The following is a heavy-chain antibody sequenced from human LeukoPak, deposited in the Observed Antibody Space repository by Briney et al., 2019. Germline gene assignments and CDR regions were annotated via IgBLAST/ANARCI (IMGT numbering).Heavy chain of an antibody. CDR2: INPNSGGT. J-gene: IGHJ5*02. Sequence: ASVKVSCKASGYTFTGYYMHWVRQAPGQGLEWMGWINPNSGGTNYAQKFQGRVTMTRDTSISTAYMELSSLRSEDTAVYYCARDARHRYCSSTTCYRGWLDPWGQGTLVTVSS. CDR1: GYTFTGYY. D-gene: IGHD2-2*01. CDR3: ARDARHRYCSSTTCYRGWLDP. V-gene: IGHV1-2*02.